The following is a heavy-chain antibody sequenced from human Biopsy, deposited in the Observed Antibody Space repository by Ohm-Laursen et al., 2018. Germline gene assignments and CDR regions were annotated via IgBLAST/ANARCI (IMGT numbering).Heavy chain of an antibody. CDR2: VYYSGTT. V-gene: IGHV4-61*01. D-gene: IGHD2-2*01. CDR3: TRDVKRYCSGSSCYTGYFGMDV. J-gene: IGHJ6*02. CDR1: GGSVSDSFHF. Sequence: SDTLSLTCSVSGGSVSDSFHFWSWIRQLPGKGLEWIGNVYYSGTTNYNPSLKSRVTVSIDTSKNQFSLKLTSVTAADTAVYFCTRDVKRYCSGSSCYTGYFGMDVRGQGTTVTVSS.